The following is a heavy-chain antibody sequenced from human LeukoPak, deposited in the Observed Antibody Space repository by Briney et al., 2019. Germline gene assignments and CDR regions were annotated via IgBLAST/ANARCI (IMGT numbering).Heavy chain of an antibody. CDR3: TRAGRFEAFDI. CDR1: GFTVSSNY. CDR2: IYSGGTT. J-gene: IGHJ3*02. V-gene: IGHV3-53*01. Sequence: GGSLRLSCAASGFTVSSNYMSWVRQAPGKGLEWVSVIYSGGTTYYADSVKGRFTTSRDNSKNTLYRQMNSLRTEDTAVYYCTRAGRFEAFDIWGQGTMVTVSS.